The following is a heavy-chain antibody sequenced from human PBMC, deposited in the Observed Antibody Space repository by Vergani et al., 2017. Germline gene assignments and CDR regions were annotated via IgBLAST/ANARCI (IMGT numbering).Heavy chain of an antibody. V-gene: IGHV3-30-3*01. CDR3: ARDLFTIAGYMDV. D-gene: IGHD3-9*01. Sequence: QVQLVESGGGVVQPGRSLRLSCAASGFTFSSYAMHWVRQAPGKGLEWVAVISYDGSNKYYADSVKGRFTISRDNSKNTLYLQMNSLRAEDTAVYYCARDLFTIAGYMDVWGQGP. CDR1: GFTFSSYA. J-gene: IGHJ6*02. CDR2: ISYDGSNK.